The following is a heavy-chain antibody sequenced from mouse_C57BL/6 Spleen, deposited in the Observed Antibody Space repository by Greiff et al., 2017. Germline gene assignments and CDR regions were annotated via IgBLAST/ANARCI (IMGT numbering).Heavy chain of an antibody. Sequence: VKLVESGPELVKPGASVKISCKASGYAFSSSWMNWVKQRPGKGLEWIGRIYPGDGDTNYNGKFKGKATLTADKSSSTAYMQLSSLTSEDSAVYFCARRGLGYAMDYWGQGTSVTVSS. CDR3: ARRGLGYAMDY. CDR1: GYAFSSSW. J-gene: IGHJ4*01. D-gene: IGHD2-4*01. CDR2: IYPGDGDT. V-gene: IGHV1-82*01.